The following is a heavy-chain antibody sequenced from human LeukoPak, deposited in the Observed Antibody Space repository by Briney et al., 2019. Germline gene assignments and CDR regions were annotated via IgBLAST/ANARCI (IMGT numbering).Heavy chain of an antibody. CDR3: ARGPFRGTGDGALDI. CDR1: GRSDSSHY. V-gene: IGHV4-59*02. J-gene: IGHJ3*02. CDR2: TYYSGST. D-gene: IGHD1-26*01. Sequence: WDTLSLPCSVSGRSDSSHYGRCLRHPTEKAVVWLGYTYYSGSTHYNPALTSRVTISVDTSKNQFSLRLSSVTAADTAIYYCARGPFRGTGDGALDIWGQGTMVTVS.